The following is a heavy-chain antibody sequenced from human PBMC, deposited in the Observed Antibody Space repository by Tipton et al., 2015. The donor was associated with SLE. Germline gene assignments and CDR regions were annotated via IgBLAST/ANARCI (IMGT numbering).Heavy chain of an antibody. V-gene: IGHV3-30*03. CDR2: ISYDGSNK. CDR3: ARDVVGPPVSYYGLDV. D-gene: IGHD2-15*01. Sequence: RSLRLSCEASGFTFGSYGFHWVRQAPGKGLEWVAFISYDGSNKYYADSVKGRFTISRDNSMNTLYLQMNSLRAEDTAVYYCARDVVGPPVSYYGLDVWGQGTTVTVSS. CDR1: GFTFGSYG. J-gene: IGHJ6*02.